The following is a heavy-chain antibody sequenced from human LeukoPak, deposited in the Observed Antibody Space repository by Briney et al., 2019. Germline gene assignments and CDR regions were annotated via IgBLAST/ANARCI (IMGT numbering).Heavy chain of an antibody. CDR1: GFRCSNYA. CDR3: AKGVYYDSSGYSFDY. D-gene: IGHD3-22*01. Sequence: PGWSLRLSCAAAGFRCSNYAMHWVRQARGKWLELVSFIRYDGSDKYYADSVRGRFTISRDNSKNTLYLQMNSLRAEDTAVYYCAKGVYYDSSGYSFDYWGQGTLVTVSS. J-gene: IGHJ4*02. CDR2: IRYDGSDK. V-gene: IGHV3-30*02.